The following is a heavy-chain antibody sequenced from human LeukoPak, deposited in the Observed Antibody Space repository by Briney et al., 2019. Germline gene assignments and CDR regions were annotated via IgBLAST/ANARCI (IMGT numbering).Heavy chain of an antibody. CDR3: AKGYYGDYQWFDP. V-gene: IGHV3-30*18. CDR2: ISYDGSNK. Sequence: PGGSLRLSCAASGFTFSSYGMHWVRQAPGKGLEWVAVISYDGSNKYYADSVKGRFTISRDNSKNTLYLQMNSLRAEDTAVYYCAKGYYGDYQWFDPWGQGTLVTVSS. J-gene: IGHJ5*02. D-gene: IGHD4-17*01. CDR1: GFTFSSYG.